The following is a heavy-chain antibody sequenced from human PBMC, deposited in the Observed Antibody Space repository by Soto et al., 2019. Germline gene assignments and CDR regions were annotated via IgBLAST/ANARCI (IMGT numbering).Heavy chain of an antibody. CDR2: INPRSGDT. CDR1: GYTFIGYY. Sequence: QVQLVQSGAEVKKPGASVKVSCKASGYTFIGYYIHWVRQAPGQGLEWMGRINPRSGDTTYAQKFQGRLTMPRDTSISTAYMELSSLRSDDTAVYYCGRDGVGATPLGWFDPWGQGSLVTVSS. V-gene: IGHV1-2*06. J-gene: IGHJ5*02. CDR3: GRDGVGATPLGWFDP. D-gene: IGHD1-26*01.